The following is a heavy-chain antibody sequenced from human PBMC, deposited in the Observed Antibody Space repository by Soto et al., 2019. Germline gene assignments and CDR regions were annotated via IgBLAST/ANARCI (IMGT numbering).Heavy chain of an antibody. D-gene: IGHD3-16*01. CDR2: IKEDGSEK. V-gene: IGHV3-7*01. J-gene: IGHJ6*02. Sequence: VGSLRLSCAASGFSFSDSWMDWVRQAPGKGPEWVANIKEDGSEKNYVDSVKGRFTISRDNAKNSLYLQMNSLRAEDTAVYYCASLGRHGWGQGTTVTVSS. CDR1: GFSFSDSW. CDR3: ASLGRHG.